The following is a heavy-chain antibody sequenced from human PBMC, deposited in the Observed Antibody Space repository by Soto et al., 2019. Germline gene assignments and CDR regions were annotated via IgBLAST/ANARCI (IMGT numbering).Heavy chain of an antibody. CDR3: ARDRTQTYYDFWSGYLSPTYYYYGMDV. CDR2: ISYDGSNK. J-gene: IGHJ6*02. CDR1: GFTFSSYA. V-gene: IGHV3-30-3*01. D-gene: IGHD3-3*01. Sequence: GGSLRLSCAASGFTFSSYAMHWVRQAPGKGLEWVAVISYDGSNKYYADSVKGRFTISRDNSKNTLYLQMNSLRAEDTAVYYCARDRTQTYYDFWSGYLSPTYYYYGMDVWGQGTTVTVSS.